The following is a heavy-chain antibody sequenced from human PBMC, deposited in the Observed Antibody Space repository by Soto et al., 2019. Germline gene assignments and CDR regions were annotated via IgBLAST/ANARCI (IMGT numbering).Heavy chain of an antibody. V-gene: IGHV4-30-4*01. J-gene: IGHJ2*01. D-gene: IGHD4-17*01. CDR2: IFDSGST. CDR1: GGSISGGVYY. Sequence: QVQLQESGPGLVKPSQTLSLTCTVSGGSISGGVYYWSWIRQPPGKGLEWIGYIFDSGSTYYNPSLKSRVTISVDTSKNQFSLRLRSVTAANTAVYYCAREIIPLTTDWYFDLWGRGPLVTVSS. CDR3: AREIIPLTTDWYFDL.